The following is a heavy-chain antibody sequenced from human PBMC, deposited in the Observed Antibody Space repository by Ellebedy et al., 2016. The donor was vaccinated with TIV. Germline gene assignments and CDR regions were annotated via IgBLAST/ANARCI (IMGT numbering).Heavy chain of an antibody. J-gene: IGHJ5*02. V-gene: IGHV1-18*04. D-gene: IGHD3-16*01. CDR3: TRDWPYYDSGPVKGWFDA. Sequence: AASVKVSCKASGYTFTNYGITWVRQAPGQGLEWMGWISAHNGNTIYAQQFQGRVTMTTDTPTSTAYMEMRRLRSDDTAQFYCTRDWPYYDSGPVKGWFDAWGQGTLVTVSS. CDR1: GYTFTNYG. CDR2: ISAHNGNT.